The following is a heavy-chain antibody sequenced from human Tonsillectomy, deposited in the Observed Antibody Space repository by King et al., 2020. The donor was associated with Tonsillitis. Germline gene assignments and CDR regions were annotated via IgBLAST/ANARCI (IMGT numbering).Heavy chain of an antibody. Sequence: VQLQESGPGLVKPSETLSLTCTVSGGSISSYYWSWIRQPPGKGLEWIGYIYYSGSTNYNPSLKSLVTISVEPSKNQFSLKLSSVTAADTAVYYCAGTAPDYYDSSGAFDIWGQGTMVTVSS. V-gene: IGHV4-59*08. CDR2: IYYSGST. D-gene: IGHD3-22*01. CDR1: GGSISSYY. J-gene: IGHJ3*02. CDR3: AGTAPDYYDSSGAFDI.